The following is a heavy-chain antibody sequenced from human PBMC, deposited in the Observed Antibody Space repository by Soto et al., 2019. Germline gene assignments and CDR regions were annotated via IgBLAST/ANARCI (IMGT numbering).Heavy chain of an antibody. D-gene: IGHD5-18*01. V-gene: IGHV3-23*01. CDR2: ISGSGGST. CDR1: GFTFSSYA. J-gene: IGHJ6*02. Sequence: GSLRLSRAASGFTFSSYAMSWVRQAPGKGLEWVSAISGSGGSTYYADSVKGRFTISRDNSKNTLYLQMNSLRAEDTAVYYCAKPTAMGAYYYGMDVWGQGTTVTVSS. CDR3: AKPTAMGAYYYGMDV.